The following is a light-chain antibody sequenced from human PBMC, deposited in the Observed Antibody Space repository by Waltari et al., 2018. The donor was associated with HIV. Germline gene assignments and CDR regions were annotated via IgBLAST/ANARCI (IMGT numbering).Light chain of an antibody. CDR2: NYY. V-gene: IGLV1-47*01. Sequence: QSALTQPPSPSGTPGQRATMPSPGCSSHGGRHKLYWYQQIPGTAPKPLIYNYYQRPSGVPDRFSGSKSGTSASLAISGLRSEDEADYYCAAWDNILSGYVFGTGTKVTVL. J-gene: IGLJ1*01. CDR1: SSHGGRHK. CDR3: AAWDNILSGYV.